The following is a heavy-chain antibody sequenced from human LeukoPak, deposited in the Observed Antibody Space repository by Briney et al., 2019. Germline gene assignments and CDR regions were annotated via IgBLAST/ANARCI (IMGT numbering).Heavy chain of an antibody. V-gene: IGHV3-7*01. CDR1: GFTVSSSW. CDR3: TRSRRDGNDY. D-gene: IGHD5-24*01. Sequence: LPGGSLRLSCAASGFTVSSSWMSWVRQAPGKGLEWVANINEDGSAKYYVDSVKGRFTIARDNAKRSLDLQVNSLRAEDTAVYYCTRSRRDGNDYWGQGTLVTVSS. CDR2: INEDGSAK. J-gene: IGHJ4*02.